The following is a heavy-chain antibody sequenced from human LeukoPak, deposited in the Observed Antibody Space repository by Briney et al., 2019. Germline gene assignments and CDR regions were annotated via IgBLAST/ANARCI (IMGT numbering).Heavy chain of an antibody. V-gene: IGHV1-46*01. D-gene: IGHD6-13*01. J-gene: IGHJ4*02. CDR3: ASIGSSPEDY. CDR2: INPSGGST. Sequence: ASVKVSCKVSGYTLTELSMHWVRQAPGKGLEWMGIINPSGGSTSYAQKFQGRVTMTRDTSTSTVYMELSSLRSEDTAVYYCASIGSSPEDYWGQGTLVTVSS. CDR1: GYTLTELS.